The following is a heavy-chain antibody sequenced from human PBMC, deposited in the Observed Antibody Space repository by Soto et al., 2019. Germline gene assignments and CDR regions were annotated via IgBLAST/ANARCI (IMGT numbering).Heavy chain of an antibody. D-gene: IGHD3-3*02. Sequence: PGGSLRLSCAASGFTFSSYGMHWVRQAPGKGLEWVAVISYDGSNKYYADSVKGRFTISRDNSKNTLYLQMNSLRAEDTAVYYCAKSPPFLSPNWFDPWGQGTLVTVSS. CDR2: ISYDGSNK. V-gene: IGHV3-30*18. CDR1: GFTFSSYG. J-gene: IGHJ5*02. CDR3: AKSPPFLSPNWFDP.